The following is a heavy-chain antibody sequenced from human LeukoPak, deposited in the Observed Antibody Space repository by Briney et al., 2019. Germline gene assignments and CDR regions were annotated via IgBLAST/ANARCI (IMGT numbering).Heavy chain of an antibody. D-gene: IGHD5-12*01. CDR1: GGSISSGRYY. J-gene: IGHJ4*02. CDR2: ISTSGST. Sequence: SETLSLTCTVSGGSISSGRYYWSWIRQPAGKGLEWIGRISTSGSTNYNPSLKSRLSMSVDTSKNQFSLMLSSVTAADTAVYYCTRDSSGYDWFYDYWGQGTLVTVSS. V-gene: IGHV4-61*02. CDR3: TRDSSGYDWFYDY.